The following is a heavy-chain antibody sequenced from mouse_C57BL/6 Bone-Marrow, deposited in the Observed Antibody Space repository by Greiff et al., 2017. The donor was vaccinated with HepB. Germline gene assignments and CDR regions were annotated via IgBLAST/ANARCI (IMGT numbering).Heavy chain of an antibody. CDR2: IDPSDSYT. CDR3: AKSTMITTEGYWYFDV. D-gene: IGHD2-4*01. V-gene: IGHV1-69*01. J-gene: IGHJ1*03. Sequence: VKLMESGAELVMPGASVKLSCKASGYTFTSYWMHWVKQRPGQGLEWIGEIDPSDSYTNYNQKFKGKSTLTVDKSSSTAYMQLSSLTSEDSAVCYCAKSTMITTEGYWYFDVWGTGTTITVSS. CDR1: GYTFTSYW.